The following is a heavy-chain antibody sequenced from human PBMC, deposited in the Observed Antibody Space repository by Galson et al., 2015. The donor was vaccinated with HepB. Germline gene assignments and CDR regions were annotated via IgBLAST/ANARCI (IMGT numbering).Heavy chain of an antibody. Sequence: SVKVSCKASGYTFTYYAIHWVRQAPGQSLEWLGRVDAGNGHTKYSQKFQGAVTVTRDTSASTAYMELSSLKSEDTAVYYCARLRDIEAWFDPWGQGTLVTVSS. V-gene: IGHV1-3*01. CDR2: VDAGNGHT. D-gene: IGHD2-15*01. J-gene: IGHJ5*02. CDR3: ARLRDIEAWFDP. CDR1: GYTFTYYA.